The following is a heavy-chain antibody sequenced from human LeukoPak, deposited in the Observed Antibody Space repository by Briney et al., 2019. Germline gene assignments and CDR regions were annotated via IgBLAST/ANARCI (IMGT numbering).Heavy chain of an antibody. V-gene: IGHV4-39*07. J-gene: IGHJ3*02. CDR3: ARSDVEGYGWGAFDI. CDR2: IYYSGST. Sequence: PSETLSLTCTVSGGSISSSSYYWGWIRQLPGKGLEWIGSIYYSGSTYYNPSLKSRVTISVDTSKNQFSLKLSSVTAADTAVYYCARSDVEGYGWGAFDIWGQGTMVTVSS. D-gene: IGHD3-10*01. CDR1: GGSISSSSYY.